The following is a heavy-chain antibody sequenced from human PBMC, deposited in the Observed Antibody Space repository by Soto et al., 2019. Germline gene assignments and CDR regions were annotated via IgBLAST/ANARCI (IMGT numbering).Heavy chain of an antibody. J-gene: IGHJ4*02. CDR3: ASGMTYYYGSGSPDFDY. CDR2: MNPNSGNT. V-gene: IGHV1-8*01. Sequence: QVQLVQSGAEVKKPGASVKVSCKASGYTFTSYDINWVRQATGQGLEWMGWMNPNSGNTGYAQKFQGRVTMTRNTSISTAYMELSRLRSEDTAVYYCASGMTYYYGSGSPDFDYWGQGTLVTVSS. CDR1: GYTFTSYD. D-gene: IGHD3-10*01.